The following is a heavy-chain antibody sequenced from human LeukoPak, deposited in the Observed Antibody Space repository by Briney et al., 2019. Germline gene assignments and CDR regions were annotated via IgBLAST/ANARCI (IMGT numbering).Heavy chain of an antibody. CDR1: GYSFTSYG. J-gene: IGHJ4*02. CDR3: ARDPRITGTTAYYFDY. Sequence: GASVKVSCKASGYSFTSYGFSWVRQAPGQGLERMGWINTYNGHTNYTQTLQGRVTMITDTSTSTAYMELRNLRPDDTAVYFCARDPRITGTTAYYFDYWGQGTLVTVSS. V-gene: IGHV1-18*01. D-gene: IGHD1-7*01. CDR2: INTYNGHT.